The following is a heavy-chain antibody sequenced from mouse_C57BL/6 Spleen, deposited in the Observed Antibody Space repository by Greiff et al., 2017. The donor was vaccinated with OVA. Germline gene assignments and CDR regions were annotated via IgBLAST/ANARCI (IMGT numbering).Heavy chain of an antibody. CDR1: GFNINDYY. D-gene: IGHD2-4*01. V-gene: IGHV14-2*01. J-gene: IGHJ4*01. CDR3: AMGLRRRVYYAMDY. CDR2: IDPEDGET. Sequence: VHVQQSGAELVKPGASVKLSCTASGFNINDYYMHWVKQRPEQGLEWIGGIDPEDGETKYAPKFQGKATITADTSSNTAYLQLSTLTSEDTAVYDGAMGLRRRVYYAMDYWGQGTSVTVSS.